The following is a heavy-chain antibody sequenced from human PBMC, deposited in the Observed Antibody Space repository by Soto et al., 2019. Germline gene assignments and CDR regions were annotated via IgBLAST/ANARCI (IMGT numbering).Heavy chain of an antibody. V-gene: IGHV1-69*12. CDR1: GGTFRSNA. CDR2: IIPIFGTT. CDR3: AREGYTFGPGAVSGAFDI. Sequence: QVQLVQSGAEVRRPGSSVKVSCKASGGTFRSNAISWVRQAPGQGLEWMGGIIPIFGTTNNAQKFQGRVTLSADESTNTAYMELSSLRSEDTAIYYCAREGYTFGPGAVSGAFDIWGQGTVVTVSS. J-gene: IGHJ3*02. D-gene: IGHD2-2*02.